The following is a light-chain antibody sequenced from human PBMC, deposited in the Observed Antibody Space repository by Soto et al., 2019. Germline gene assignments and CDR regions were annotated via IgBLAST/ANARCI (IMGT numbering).Light chain of an antibody. CDR2: DAS. V-gene: IGKV3-11*01. CDR1: QSVSTY. CDR3: QQRSDWPLT. J-gene: IGKJ4*01. Sequence: EIVLTQSPATLSLSPGERATLSCRASQSVSTYLAWYQQKVGQAPRLLIFDASSRATGIPARFRGSGSGTDFTLTISSLEPEDFAVYYCQQRSDWPLTFGGGTKVEIK.